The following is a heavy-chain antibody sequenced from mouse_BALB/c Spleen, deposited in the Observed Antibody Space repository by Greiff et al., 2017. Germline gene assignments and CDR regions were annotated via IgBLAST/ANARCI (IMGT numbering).Heavy chain of an antibody. D-gene: IGHD4-1*01. V-gene: IGHV1S81*02. Sequence: QVQLQQPGAELVKPGASVKLSCKASGYTFTSYWMHWVKQRPGQGLEWIGEINPSNGRTNYNEKFKSKATLTVDKSSSTAYMQLSSLTSEDSAVYYCARRGVGRGWFAYWGQGTLVTVSA. CDR3: ARRGVGRGWFAY. CDR2: INPSNGRT. J-gene: IGHJ3*01. CDR1: GYTFTSYW.